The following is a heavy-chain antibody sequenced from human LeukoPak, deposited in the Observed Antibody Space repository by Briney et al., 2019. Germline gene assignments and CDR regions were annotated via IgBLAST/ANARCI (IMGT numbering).Heavy chain of an antibody. CDR3: AKVGGYSYGQIGHFDY. J-gene: IGHJ4*02. D-gene: IGHD5-18*01. CDR2: ISGSGGST. Sequence: GGSLRPSCAASGFTFSSYAMSWVRQAPGKGLEWVSAISGSGGSTYYADSVKGRFTISRDNSKNTLYLQMNSLRAEDTAVYYCAKVGGYSYGQIGHFDYWGQGTLVTVSS. V-gene: IGHV3-23*01. CDR1: GFTFSSYA.